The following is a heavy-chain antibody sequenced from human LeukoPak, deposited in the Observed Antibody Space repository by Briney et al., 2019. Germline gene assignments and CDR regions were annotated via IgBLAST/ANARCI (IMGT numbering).Heavy chain of an antibody. Sequence: GGSLRLSCAASGFTFSSYGMHWIRQAPGKGLEWVAFIRYDGSNKYYADSVKGRFTISRDNSKNTLYLQMNSLRAEDTAVYYCAKGDCSGGSCYHYYFDYWGQGTLVTVSS. CDR3: AKGDCSGGSCYHYYFDY. J-gene: IGHJ4*02. V-gene: IGHV3-30*02. D-gene: IGHD2-15*01. CDR2: IRYDGSNK. CDR1: GFTFSSYG.